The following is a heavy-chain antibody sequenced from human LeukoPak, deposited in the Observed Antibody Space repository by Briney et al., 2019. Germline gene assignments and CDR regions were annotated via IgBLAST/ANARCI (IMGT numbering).Heavy chain of an antibody. CDR3: ARELTIPADGWQIQN. CDR2: IRYDDASQK. Sequence: PGGSLRLSCAASGFAFSRSGMHWVRQAPGKGLEWVALIRYDDASQKDYADAVKGRFIISRDNAKNTLYLQMNSLRAEDTAVYYCARELTIPADGWQIQNWGQGTLVTVSS. J-gene: IGHJ1*01. D-gene: IGHD6-13*01. V-gene: IGHV3-33*01. CDR1: GFAFSRSG.